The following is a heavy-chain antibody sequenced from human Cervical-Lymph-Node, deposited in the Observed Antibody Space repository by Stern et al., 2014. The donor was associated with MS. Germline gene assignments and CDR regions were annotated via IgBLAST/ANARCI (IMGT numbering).Heavy chain of an antibody. Sequence: HVQLVQSGAELKKPGASVKVSCKASGFALTSAGISWVRQAPGQGLEWMGLISAYNVNTNYAQRFQDRVNMTTDTSTSTAYMELRSLRSDDTAVYYCARHSIKGYNCFDTWGQGTLVTVSS. D-gene: IGHD1-14*01. V-gene: IGHV1-18*01. CDR2: ISAYNVNT. CDR1: GFALTSAG. CDR3: ARHSIKGYNCFDT. J-gene: IGHJ5*02.